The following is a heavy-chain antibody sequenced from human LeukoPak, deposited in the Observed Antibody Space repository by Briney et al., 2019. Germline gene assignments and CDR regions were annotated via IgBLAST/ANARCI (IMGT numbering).Heavy chain of an antibody. V-gene: IGHV4-34*01. CDR2: INHSGST. Sequence: SETLSLTCAVYGGSFSGYYWSWIRQPPGKGLEWIGEINHSGSTNYNPSLKSRVTISVDTSKNQFSLKLSSVTAADTAVYYCVYDYVWGNYRYTDYWGREPWSPSPQ. CDR1: GGSFSGYY. CDR3: VYDYVWGNYRYTDY. D-gene: IGHD3-16*02. J-gene: IGHJ4*02.